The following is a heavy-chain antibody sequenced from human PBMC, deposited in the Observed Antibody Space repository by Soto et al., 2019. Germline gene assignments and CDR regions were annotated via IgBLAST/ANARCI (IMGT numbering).Heavy chain of an antibody. CDR1: GCTFSNYS. CDR2: ISSSSSYI. D-gene: IGHD3-22*01. CDR3: ARDYYDSSGYFNWFDP. J-gene: IGHJ5*02. V-gene: IGHV3-21*01. Sequence: GGPLRVSCAASGCTFSNYSVNWVRQAPGKGLEWVSSISSSSSYIYYADSVKGRFTISRDNAKNSLYLQMNSLRAEDTAVYYCARDYYDSSGYFNWFDPWGQGTLVTVSS.